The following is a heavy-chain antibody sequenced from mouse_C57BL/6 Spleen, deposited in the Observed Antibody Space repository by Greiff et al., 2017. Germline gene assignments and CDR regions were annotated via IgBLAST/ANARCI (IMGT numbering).Heavy chain of an antibody. V-gene: IGHV5-15*01. J-gene: IGHJ1*03. D-gene: IGHD1-1*01. CDR3: ARHGDYGSSYWYFDV. CDR2: ISNLAYSI. CDR1: GFTFSDYG. Sequence: EVKLMESGGGLVQPGGSLKLSCAASGFTFSDYGMAWVRQAPRKGPEWVAFISNLAYSIYYADTVTGRFTISRENAKNTLYLEMSSLRSEDTAMYYCARHGDYGSSYWYFDVWGTGTTVTVSS.